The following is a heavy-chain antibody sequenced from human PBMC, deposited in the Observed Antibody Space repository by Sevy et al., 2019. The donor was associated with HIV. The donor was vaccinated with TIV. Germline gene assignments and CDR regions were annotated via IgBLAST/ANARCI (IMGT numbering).Heavy chain of an antibody. D-gene: IGHD2-8*02. CDR2: IMSKSDGGTT. J-gene: IGHJ6*02. Sequence: GGSLRLSCVASGFTFSYAWMSWVRQAPGKGLEWVGRIMSKSDGGTTDYAAPVKGRFTISRDDSKNTLYLQMNSLKIEDTAVYYCSTDPIIVLLVTDGMDVWCQGTTVTVSS. CDR3: STDPIIVLLVTDGMDV. CDR1: GFTFSYAW. V-gene: IGHV3-15*01.